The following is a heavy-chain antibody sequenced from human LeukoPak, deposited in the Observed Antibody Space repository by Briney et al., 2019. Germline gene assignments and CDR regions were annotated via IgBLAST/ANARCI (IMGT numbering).Heavy chain of an antibody. CDR2: ISAYNGNT. V-gene: IGHV1-18*04. D-gene: IGHD5-12*01. CDR1: GYTVTSYG. Sequence: ASVKVSCKASGYTVTSYGISWVRQATGQGLEWMGWISAYNGNTNYAQKLQGRVTMTTDTSTSTAYMELRSLRSDDTAVYYCARGSAYSGYVGHDYWGQGTLVTVSS. J-gene: IGHJ4*02. CDR3: ARGSAYSGYVGHDY.